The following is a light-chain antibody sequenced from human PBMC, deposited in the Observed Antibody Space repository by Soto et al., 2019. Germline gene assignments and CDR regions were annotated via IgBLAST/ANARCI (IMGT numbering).Light chain of an antibody. Sequence: IVTTQSPATLSVSPGERVILSCRACQSVSDNVAWYQRRPGQSPRLLMHSASARAAGLPARFSGSGSGTEFSLSIHSLQSEDFAVYFCQQYNDWPITSGQGTRLEIK. J-gene: IGKJ5*01. CDR3: QQYNDWPIT. CDR2: SAS. CDR1: QSVSDN. V-gene: IGKV3-15*01.